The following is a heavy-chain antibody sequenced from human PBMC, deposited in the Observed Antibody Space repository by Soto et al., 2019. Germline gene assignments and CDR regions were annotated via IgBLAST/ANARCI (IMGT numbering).Heavy chain of an antibody. D-gene: IGHD2-15*01. Sequence: SETLSLTCTVSSGSISSSIYYWGWIRQPPGKGLEWIASIHYTGTTYYNPSLKSRVTISVDPSQNQFSLKLSSVTAADTAVYYCLYWRADKENVLFDCCGQGNLVPVAS. J-gene: IGHJ4*02. CDR1: SGSISSSIYY. CDR3: LYWRADKENVLFDC. CDR2: IHYTGTT. V-gene: IGHV4-39*01.